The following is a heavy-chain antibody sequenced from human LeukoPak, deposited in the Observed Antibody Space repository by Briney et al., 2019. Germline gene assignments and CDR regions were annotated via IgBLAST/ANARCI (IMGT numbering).Heavy chain of an antibody. CDR3: ARELSLPGAFDL. Sequence: PGGSLRLSCAASVFTFSAYGMHWVRQAPGKGLEWVAVVWYDGNNKYYKDSVKGRFTISRDNWKNTLYLQMNSLRADDTAVYYFARELSLPGAFDLWGQGTMVTVSS. CDR2: VWYDGNNK. J-gene: IGHJ3*01. CDR1: VFTFSAYG. V-gene: IGHV3-33*01. D-gene: IGHD2-8*01.